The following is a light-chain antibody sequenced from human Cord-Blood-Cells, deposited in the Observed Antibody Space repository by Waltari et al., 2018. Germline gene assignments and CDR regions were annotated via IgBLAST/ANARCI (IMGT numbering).Light chain of an antibody. Sequence: DIQLTQSPSFLSASVGDRVTITCRASQGISSYLAWYQQKPGKAPKLLIYAASTLQSGVPSRFSGSGSGTEFTLTISSLQPEDSATYYCQQLNSYPRITFGQGTRLEIK. CDR3: QQLNSYPRIT. CDR1: QGISSY. V-gene: IGKV1-9*01. J-gene: IGKJ5*01. CDR2: AAS.